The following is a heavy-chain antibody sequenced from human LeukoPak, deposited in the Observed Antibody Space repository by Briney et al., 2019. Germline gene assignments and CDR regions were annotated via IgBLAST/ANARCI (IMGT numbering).Heavy chain of an antibody. CDR1: GFSFSTYD. CDR3: ARTSDRGRHFDY. D-gene: IGHD3-22*01. Sequence: GGSLRLSCAASGFSFSTYDMHWVRQATGKGLEWVSGIGTAGETYYADSVKGRFTISRDNSKNTLYLQMNSLRAEDTAVYYCARTSDRGRHFDYWGQGTLVTVSS. J-gene: IGHJ4*02. CDR2: IGTAGET. V-gene: IGHV3-13*01.